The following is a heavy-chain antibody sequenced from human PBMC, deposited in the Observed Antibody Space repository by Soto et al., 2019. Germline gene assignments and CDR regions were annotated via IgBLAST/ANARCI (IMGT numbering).Heavy chain of an antibody. D-gene: IGHD2-21*01. CDR3: ARNQHMGRWARGGVGGRYNWFDP. CDR2: INSDGSST. J-gene: IGHJ5*02. Sequence: EVQLVESGGGLVQPGGSLRLSCAASGFTFSSYWMHWVRQAPGKGLVWVSRINSDGSSTSYADSVKGRFSISRDNPKNSLYLQMNSRRAEGTAVYYCARNQHMGRWARGGVGGRYNWFDPWGQGTLVTVSS. CDR1: GFTFSSYW. V-gene: IGHV3-74*01.